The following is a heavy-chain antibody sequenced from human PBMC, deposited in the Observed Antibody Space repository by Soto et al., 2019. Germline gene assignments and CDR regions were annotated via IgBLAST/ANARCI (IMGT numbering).Heavy chain of an antibody. Sequence: SDTLSLTCTVSGGSISSGDYYWSWIRQPPGKGLEWIGYIYYSGSTYYNPSLKSRVTISVDTSKNQFSLKLSSVTAADTAVYYCARGTTLLVWFDPWGQGTLVTVSS. V-gene: IGHV4-30-4*02. CDR2: IYYSGST. J-gene: IGHJ5*02. CDR3: ARGTTLLVWFDP. D-gene: IGHD3-10*02. CDR1: GGSISSGDYY.